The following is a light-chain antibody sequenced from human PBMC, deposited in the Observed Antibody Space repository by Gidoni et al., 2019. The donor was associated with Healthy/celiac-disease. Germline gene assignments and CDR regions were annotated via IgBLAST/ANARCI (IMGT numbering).Light chain of an antibody. CDR1: QCVSSY. CDR2: DAS. V-gene: IGKV3-11*01. Sequence: EIVLTQSPATLSLSPGERATLSCRASQCVSSYVAWYQQKPGQAPRLLIYDASNRATGIPARFSGSGSGTDFTLTISSLEPEDFAVYYCQQRSNWPRTFGQXTKLEIK. J-gene: IGKJ2*01. CDR3: QQRSNWPRT.